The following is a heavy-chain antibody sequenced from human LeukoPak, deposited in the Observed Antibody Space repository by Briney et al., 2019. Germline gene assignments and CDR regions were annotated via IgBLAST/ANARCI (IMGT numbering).Heavy chain of an antibody. CDR2: IYSGGNT. CDR1: GFTVSSNS. CDR3: ARRAGEYSHPYDY. V-gene: IGHV3-53*01. Sequence: GGSLRLTCTVSGFTVSSNSWSWVRQAPGKGLEWVSFIYSGGNTHYSDSVKGGFTISRDNSKNNLYLQMNSLRAEDTAIYYCARRAGEYSHPYDYWGQGTLVTVSS. D-gene: IGHD2-15*01. J-gene: IGHJ4*02.